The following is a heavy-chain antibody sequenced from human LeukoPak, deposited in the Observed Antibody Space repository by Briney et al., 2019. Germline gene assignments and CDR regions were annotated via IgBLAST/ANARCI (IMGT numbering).Heavy chain of an antibody. D-gene: IGHD2-15*01. CDR3: AKGLRGCSGSSCYYFFDF. Sequence: LPGGSLRLSCAASGFTFSNYAMNWVRQAPGKGLEWVSSITGSGGDAYYADSVKGRFTISRDNSKNTLDLQMNSLRAEDTAVYYCAKGLRGCSGSSCYYFFDFWGQGALITASS. V-gene: IGHV3-23*01. CDR1: GFTFSNYA. CDR2: ITGSGGDA. J-gene: IGHJ4*02.